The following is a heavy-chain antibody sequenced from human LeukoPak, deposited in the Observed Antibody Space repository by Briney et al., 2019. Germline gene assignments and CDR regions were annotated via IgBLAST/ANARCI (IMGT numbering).Heavy chain of an antibody. Sequence: ASVKVSCKDSGYTFTSYGISWVRQAPGQGLEWMGWISAYTGNTNYAQNLQGRVSMTTDTSTRTAYMELRSLTSDDTAVYYCARDSTGYDGYWGQGTLVTVSS. CDR3: ARDSTGYDGY. D-gene: IGHD3-22*01. CDR2: ISAYTGNT. J-gene: IGHJ4*02. CDR1: GYTFTSYG. V-gene: IGHV1-18*01.